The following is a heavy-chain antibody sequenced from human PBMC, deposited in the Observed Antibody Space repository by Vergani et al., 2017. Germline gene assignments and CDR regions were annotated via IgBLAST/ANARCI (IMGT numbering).Heavy chain of an antibody. Sequence: QVQLVQSGAEVKKPGASVKVSCKASGYTFTSYYMYWVRQAPGQGLEWMGIINPSGGNTSDAQKFQGRVTMTRDTSTSTVYMELSSLRSEDTAVYYCTSRWYYDSMAYWAYWGRGTLVTVSS. CDR2: INPSGGNT. D-gene: IGHD3-22*01. J-gene: IGHJ4*02. CDR3: TSRWYYDSMAYWAY. CDR1: GYTFTSYY. V-gene: IGHV1-46*03.